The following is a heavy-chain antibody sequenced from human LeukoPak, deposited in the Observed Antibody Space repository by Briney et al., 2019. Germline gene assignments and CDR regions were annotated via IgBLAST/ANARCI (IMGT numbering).Heavy chain of an antibody. V-gene: IGHV3-23*01. CDR2: ISGSGGTT. D-gene: IGHD5-12*01. CDR1: GFTFSSSV. Sequence: GGSLRLSCAASGFTFSSSVMTWVSQDPGKGLEWVSTISGSGGTTYYADSVKGRFTISRDNSKNTLYLEMDSLRADDTVVYSCAKDPPSVVANAFHIWGQGTMVTVSS. J-gene: IGHJ3*02. CDR3: AKDPPSVVANAFHI.